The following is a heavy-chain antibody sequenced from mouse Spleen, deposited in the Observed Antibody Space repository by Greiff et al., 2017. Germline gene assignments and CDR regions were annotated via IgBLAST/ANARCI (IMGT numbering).Heavy chain of an antibody. D-gene: IGHD2-1*01. J-gene: IGHJ2*01. Sequence: VQLQQPGAELVRPGTSVKLSCKASGYTFTSYWMHWVKQRPGQGLEWIGVIDPSDSYTNYNQKFKGKATLTVDTSSSTAYMQLSSLTSEDSAVYYCARRRGNYFFDYWGQGTTLTVSS. CDR2: IDPSDSYT. V-gene: IGHV1-59*01. CDR1: GYTFTSYW. CDR3: ARRRGNYFFDY.